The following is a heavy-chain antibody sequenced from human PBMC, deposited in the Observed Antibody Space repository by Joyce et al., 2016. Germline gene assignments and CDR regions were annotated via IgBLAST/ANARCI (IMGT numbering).Heavy chain of an antibody. CDR2: ISNDGTKQ. CDR3: ARTPMVTDLYDVFHI. V-gene: IGHV3-30*04. Sequence: QVALVECGGGVVQPGGSRRISCAAAGFSFSDYAIHWIRQNPGKGMEGVAVISNDGTKQYYKNALKSRFTISRDSSKNTLYLEMNSLRVEDTALYFCARTPMVTDLYDVFHIWGQGTMVTVSS. CDR1: GFSFSDYA. D-gene: IGHD4/OR15-4a*01. J-gene: IGHJ3*02.